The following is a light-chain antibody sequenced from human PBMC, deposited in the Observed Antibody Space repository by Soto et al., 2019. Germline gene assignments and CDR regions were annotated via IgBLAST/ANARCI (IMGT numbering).Light chain of an antibody. Sequence: DIQMTQSPSTLSASVGDRVTITCRASQSISSWLAWYQQKPGQAPKLLIYSASTLQSGLPSRFSGSGSGTDFTLTTSNLQPEDSATYYCQQSYGTPRTFGQGTKVDIK. CDR2: SAS. V-gene: IGKV1-39*01. CDR1: QSISSW. J-gene: IGKJ1*01. CDR3: QQSYGTPRT.